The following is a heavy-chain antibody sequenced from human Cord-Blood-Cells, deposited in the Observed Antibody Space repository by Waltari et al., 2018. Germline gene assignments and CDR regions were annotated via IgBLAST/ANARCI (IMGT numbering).Heavy chain of an antibody. CDR2: ISGSGGST. Sequence: EVQLLESGGGLVQPGGSLRLSCAAPGFTFSSYAMSWVRQAPGKGLEWVSAISGSGGSTYYADAVKGRFTISRDKSKTALYLQMNSLRAEDTAVYYCAKTRGYCSSTSCYFDYWGQGTLVTVSS. V-gene: IGHV3-23*01. J-gene: IGHJ4*02. D-gene: IGHD2-2*01. CDR3: AKTRGYCSSTSCYFDY. CDR1: GFTFSSYA.